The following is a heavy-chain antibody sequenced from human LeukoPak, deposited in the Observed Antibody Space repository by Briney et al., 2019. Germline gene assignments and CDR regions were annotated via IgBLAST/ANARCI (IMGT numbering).Heavy chain of an antibody. CDR2: IRSRAYGGTT. D-gene: IGHD5-18*01. V-gene: IGHV3-49*04. Sequence: GGSLRLSCTASESTFGDHAMSWVRQAPGKGLEWVGFIRSRAYGGTTEYAPAVKGRFLISRDDSKSIAYLHMNSLKTEDTAVYYCARGPIQQWLYNGMDVWGQGTTVSVSS. CDR3: ARGPIQQWLYNGMDV. J-gene: IGHJ6*02. CDR1: ESTFGDHA.